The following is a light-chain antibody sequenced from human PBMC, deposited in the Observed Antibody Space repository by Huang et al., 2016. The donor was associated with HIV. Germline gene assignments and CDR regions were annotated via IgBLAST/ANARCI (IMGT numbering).Light chain of an antibody. J-gene: IGKJ3*01. CDR1: QRISSD. CDR3: QQSYSNTFT. CDR2: AAT. Sequence: DIQMTQSPSSLSASVGDRVIITCRASQRISSDLNWYQQQPGKAPNLLIYAATRLQSGVPSRFSGSGSGTDFTLTIRSLQPEDFATYYCQQSYSNTFTFGAGTKVDVK. V-gene: IGKV1-39*01.